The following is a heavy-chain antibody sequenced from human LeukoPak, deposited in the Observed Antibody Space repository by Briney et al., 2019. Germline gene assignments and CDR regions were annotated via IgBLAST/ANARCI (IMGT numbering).Heavy chain of an antibody. V-gene: IGHV4-59*01. CDR3: AHYNFKDGSHDAFDI. Sequence: SESLSLPCIVSGGSSSPYYWSWIRQPPGKGLEWIGYIYYKGRTNNNPSLRSRVTISVDTSKNQFSLKLISVTAADTAVYYCAHYNFKDGSHDAFDIRGQGTMVTVSS. CDR2: IYYKGRT. J-gene: IGHJ3*02. D-gene: IGHD3-3*01. CDR1: GGSSSPYY.